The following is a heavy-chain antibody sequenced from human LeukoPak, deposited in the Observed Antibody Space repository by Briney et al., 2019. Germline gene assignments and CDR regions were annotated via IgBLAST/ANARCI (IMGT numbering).Heavy chain of an antibody. CDR3: AKGAYYYDSSGNNWFDP. CDR1: GFTFDDYA. CDR2: ISWNSGSI. V-gene: IGHV3-9*01. J-gene: IGHJ5*02. D-gene: IGHD3-22*01. Sequence: SLRLSCAASGFTFDDYAMHWVRQAPGKGLEWVSGISWNSGSIGYADSVKGRFTISRDYAKNSLYLQMNSLRAEDTALYYCAKGAYYYDSSGNNWFDPWGQGTPVIVSS.